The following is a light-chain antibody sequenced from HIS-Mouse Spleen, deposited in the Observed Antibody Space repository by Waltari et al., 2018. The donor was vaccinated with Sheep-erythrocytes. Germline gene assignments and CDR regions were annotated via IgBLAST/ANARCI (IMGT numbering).Light chain of an antibody. CDR2: EVS. J-gene: IGLJ2*01. CDR3: SSYAGSNNVV. Sequence: QSALTPPPSASGSPGPSVTISCTGTSSHVGGYNYVSWYQQHPGKAPKLMIYEVSKRPSGVPDRFSGSKSGNTASLTVSGLQAEDEADYYCSSYAGSNNVVFGGGTKLTVL. V-gene: IGLV2-8*01. CDR1: SSHVGGYNY.